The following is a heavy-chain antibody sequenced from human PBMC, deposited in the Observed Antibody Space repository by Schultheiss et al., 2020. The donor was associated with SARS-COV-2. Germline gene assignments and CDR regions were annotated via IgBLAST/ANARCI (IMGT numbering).Heavy chain of an antibody. CDR1: GGSISSYY. J-gene: IGHJ3*02. Sequence: PETLSLTCTVSGGSISSYYWSWIRQPPGKGLEWIGYIYYSGSTNYNPSLKSRVTISVDTSKNQFSLKLSSVTAADTAVYYCARGMGLDYDFWSGFNGAFDIWGQGTMVTVSS. D-gene: IGHD3-3*01. CDR2: IYYSGST. CDR3: ARGMGLDYDFWSGFNGAFDI. V-gene: IGHV4-59*01.